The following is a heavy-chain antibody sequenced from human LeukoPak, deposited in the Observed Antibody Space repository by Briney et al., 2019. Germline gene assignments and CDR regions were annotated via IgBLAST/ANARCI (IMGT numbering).Heavy chain of an antibody. Sequence: SETLSLTCTVSGGSINSGDYYWSWIRQPPGKGLEWIGYIYYSGCTYYNPSLQSRVTISLDTSKNQFSLKLSSVTAADTAVYYCATSPITIFGVVIHRKLLFDYWGQGTLVTVSS. CDR2: IYYSGCT. CDR1: GGSINSGDYY. D-gene: IGHD3-3*01. V-gene: IGHV4-30-4*01. CDR3: ATSPITIFGVVIHRKLLFDY. J-gene: IGHJ4*02.